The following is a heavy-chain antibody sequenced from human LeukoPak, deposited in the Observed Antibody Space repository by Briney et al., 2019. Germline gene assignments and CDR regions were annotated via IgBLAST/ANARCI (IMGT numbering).Heavy chain of an antibody. CDR3: ARATGGYCSGGSCYSGYFQH. CDR1: GFTFSSYG. J-gene: IGHJ1*01. D-gene: IGHD2-15*01. CDR2: IWYDGSNK. Sequence: GGSLRLSCAASGFTFSSYGMHWVRQAPGKGLEWVAVIWYDGSNKYYADSVKGRFTISRDNSKNTLHLQMNSLGAEDTAVYYCARATGGYCSGGSCYSGYFQHWGQGTLVTVSS. V-gene: IGHV3-33*01.